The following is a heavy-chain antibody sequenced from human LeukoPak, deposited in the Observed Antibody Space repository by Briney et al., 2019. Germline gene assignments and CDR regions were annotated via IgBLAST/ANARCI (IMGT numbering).Heavy chain of an antibody. CDR3: ARTYDFWSGYHHNYFDY. J-gene: IGHJ4*02. D-gene: IGHD3-3*01. CDR2: IYYSGST. V-gene: IGHV4-59*12. Sequence: SETLSLTCTVSGGSISSYYWSWIRQPPGKGLEWIGYIYYSGSTNYNPSLKSRVTISVDTSKNQFSLKLSSVTAADTAVYYCARTYDFWSGYHHNYFDYWGQGTLVTVSS. CDR1: GGSISSYY.